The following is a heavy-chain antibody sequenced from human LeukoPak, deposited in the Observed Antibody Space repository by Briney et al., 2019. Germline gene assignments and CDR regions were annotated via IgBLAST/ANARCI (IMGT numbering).Heavy chain of an antibody. CDR1: GGSISSGGYS. Sequence: SETLSLTCAVSGGSISSGGYSWSWIRQPPGKGLEWIGYIYHSGGTYYNPSLKSRVTISVDRSKNQFSLKLSSVTAADTAVYYCARDTNDYGGNGGYFDYWGQGTLVTVSS. D-gene: IGHD4-23*01. J-gene: IGHJ4*02. V-gene: IGHV4-30-2*01. CDR3: ARDTNDYGGNGGYFDY. CDR2: IYHSGGT.